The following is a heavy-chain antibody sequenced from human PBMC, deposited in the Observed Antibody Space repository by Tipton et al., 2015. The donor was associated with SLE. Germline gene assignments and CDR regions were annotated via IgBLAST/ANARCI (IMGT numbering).Heavy chain of an antibody. CDR2: ISSSSSYI. D-gene: IGHD3-10*01. V-gene: IGHV3-21*01. Sequence: SLRLSCAASGFTFSSYSMNWVRQAPGKGLEWVSSISSSSSYICYADSVKGRFTISRDNAKNSLYLQMNSLRAEDTAVYYCLSGGWADAFDIWGQGTMVTVSS. CDR1: GFTFSSYS. CDR3: LSGGWADAFDI. J-gene: IGHJ3*02.